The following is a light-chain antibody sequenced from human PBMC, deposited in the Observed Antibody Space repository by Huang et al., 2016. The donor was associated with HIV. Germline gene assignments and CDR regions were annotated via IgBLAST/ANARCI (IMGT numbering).Light chain of an antibody. CDR1: QSVGTY. Sequence: IQMTQSPTSLSASVGDRVYITCRTSQSVGTYLNWYQQKPGKAPKLLIASASTLRSVVPSRFSGGGSGTVITLTIRGLQLDDFASYYCQQSYGALSSFGPGTRL. V-gene: IGKV1-39*01. CDR2: SAS. CDR3: QQSYGALSS. J-gene: IGKJ5*01.